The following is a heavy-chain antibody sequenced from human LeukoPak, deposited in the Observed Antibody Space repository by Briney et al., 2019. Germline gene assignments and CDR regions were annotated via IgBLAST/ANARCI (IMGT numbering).Heavy chain of an antibody. Sequence: PGGSLRLSCAASGFTFSSYAMSWVRQAPGKGLEWVSAISGSGGSTYYADSVKGRFTISRDNSKNRLYLRMNNLRAEDTAVYYCARDYSSSWYGIGDYMDVWGKGTTVTVSS. J-gene: IGHJ6*03. CDR3: ARDYSSSWYGIGDYMDV. D-gene: IGHD6-13*01. CDR1: GFTFSSYA. V-gene: IGHV3-23*01. CDR2: ISGSGGST.